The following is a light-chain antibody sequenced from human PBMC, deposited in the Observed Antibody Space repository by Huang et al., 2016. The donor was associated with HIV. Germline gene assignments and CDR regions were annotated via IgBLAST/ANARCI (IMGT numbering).Light chain of an antibody. Sequence: DIQMTQSPSSVPASVGDRVTITCRASQPITNWLAWYQQQPGKAPKLLIYAASTLHSGVPSRFSGSGSGTDFTLTISDLQPEDFATYYCQQANSFPLTFGGGTRVEIK. CDR1: QPITNW. V-gene: IGKV1-12*01. CDR2: AAS. J-gene: IGKJ4*01. CDR3: QQANSFPLT.